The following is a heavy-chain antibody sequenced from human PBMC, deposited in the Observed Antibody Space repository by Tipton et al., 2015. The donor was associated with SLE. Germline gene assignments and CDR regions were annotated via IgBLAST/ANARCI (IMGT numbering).Heavy chain of an antibody. CDR1: GGSISSSSYY. V-gene: IGHV4-39*07. J-gene: IGHJ4*02. Sequence: LRLSCTVSGGSISSSSYYWGWIRQPPGKGLEWIGSIYYSGNTYYNPSLKSRVTISVDTSKNQFSLKLSSVTAADTAVYYCASGRAVAGGDYFDYWGQGTLVTVSS. CDR3: ASGRAVAGGDYFDY. D-gene: IGHD6-19*01. CDR2: IYYSGNT.